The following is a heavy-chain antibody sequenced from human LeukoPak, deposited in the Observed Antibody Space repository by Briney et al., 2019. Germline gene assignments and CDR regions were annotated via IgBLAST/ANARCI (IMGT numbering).Heavy chain of an antibody. D-gene: IGHD1-26*01. CDR2: VKSDGITT. J-gene: IGHJ4*02. Sequence: GGSLGLSCAASGFTFSNYWMHWVRQAPGEGLVWVSGVKSDGITTIYADSVKGRFTISRDNAKNTLYLQMNSLRAEDTAVYYCAREMGATDYWGQGTLVTVSS. V-gene: IGHV3-74*01. CDR3: AREMGATDY. CDR1: GFTFSNYW.